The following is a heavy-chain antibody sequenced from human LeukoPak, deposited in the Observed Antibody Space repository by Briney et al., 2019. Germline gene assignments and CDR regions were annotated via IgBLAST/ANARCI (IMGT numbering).Heavy chain of an antibody. D-gene: IGHD1-26*01. J-gene: IGHJ2*01. CDR2: TYFRSKWYN. V-gene: IGHV6-1*01. Sequence: SQTLSLTCAVSGDSVSSDNATWNWIRQSPSRGLEWLGRTYFRSKWYNDFAASVRGRITINADTSKNQFSLQLNSVTPEDTAVYYCVRQREQVMLYYYFDLWGRGTLVTVSS. CDR1: GDSVSSDNAT. CDR3: VRQREQVMLYYYFDL.